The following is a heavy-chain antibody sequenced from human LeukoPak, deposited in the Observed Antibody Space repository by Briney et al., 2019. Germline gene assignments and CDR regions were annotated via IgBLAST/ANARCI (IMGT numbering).Heavy chain of an antibody. CDR3: AKSIAAAPTDAFDI. J-gene: IGHJ3*02. Sequence: GGSLRLSCAASGFTFSSYGRHWVRQAPGKGLEWVTITSYDGSNNDYADSVKGRFTISRDNPKNTLYLQMNSLRAEDTAVYYCAKSIAAAPTDAFDIWGQGTMVTVSS. CDR2: TSYDGSNN. CDR1: GFTFSSYG. V-gene: IGHV3-30*18. D-gene: IGHD6-13*01.